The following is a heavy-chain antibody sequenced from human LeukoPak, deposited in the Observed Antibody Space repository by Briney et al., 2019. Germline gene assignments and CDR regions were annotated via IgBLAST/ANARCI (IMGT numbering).Heavy chain of an antibody. Sequence: GGSLRLSCAASGVTFSSYAMSWVRQAPGKGLEWISAISDSGGRPFYADSVKGRFTISRDNSKNTLYLQMTSLRAEDTAVYYCAKDLVGATESYYFDYWGQGTLVTVSS. CDR1: GVTFSSYA. J-gene: IGHJ4*02. V-gene: IGHV3-23*01. CDR3: AKDLVGATESYYFDY. D-gene: IGHD1-26*01. CDR2: ISDSGGRP.